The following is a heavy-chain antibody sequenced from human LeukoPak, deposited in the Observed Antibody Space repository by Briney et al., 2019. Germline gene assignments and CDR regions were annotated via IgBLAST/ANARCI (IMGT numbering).Heavy chain of an antibody. J-gene: IGHJ3*02. CDR1: GFTFGDYA. D-gene: IGHD2-21*02. CDR3: TICGGDCYRDAFDI. Sequence: GGSLRLSCTASGFTFGDYAMSWVRQAPGKGLEWVGFIRSEAYGGTTEYAASVKGRFTISRDDSKSIAYLQMNSLKTEDTAVYYCTICGGDCYRDAFDIWGQGTMVTVSS. V-gene: IGHV3-49*04. CDR2: IRSEAYGGTT.